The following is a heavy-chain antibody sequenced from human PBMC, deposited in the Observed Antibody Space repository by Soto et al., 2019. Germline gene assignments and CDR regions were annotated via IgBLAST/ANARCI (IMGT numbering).Heavy chain of an antibody. CDR1: GDPISSGGYS. V-gene: IGHV4-30-2*01. J-gene: IGHJ4*02. Sequence: SETLALTCAVSGDPISSGGYSWSWIRQPPWKGLEWIGYVYHSGSAYYNPSLRGRVNILIDRSKNQFSLKLRSLTAADTAVHSCARAHQQIVVVTAIPSYFDYWAQGTLVTVYS. D-gene: IGHD2-21*02. CDR3: ARAHQQIVVVTAIPSYFDY. CDR2: VYHSGSA.